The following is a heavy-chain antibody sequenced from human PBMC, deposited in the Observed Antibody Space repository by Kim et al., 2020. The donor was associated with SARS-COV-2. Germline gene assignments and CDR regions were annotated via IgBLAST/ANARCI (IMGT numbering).Heavy chain of an antibody. V-gene: IGHV3-15*01. CDR2: IKSKIQGATT. J-gene: IGHJ4*02. CDR1: GFTFTDAW. D-gene: IGHD3-10*01. CDR3: VWVGYGSGTFPLAS. Sequence: GGSLRLSCAASGFTFTDAWMSWVRQAPGKGLEWVGLIKSKIQGATTDYAAPVKGRFSISRDDSANTVDLQMNSLKTEDSAIYYCVWVGYGSGTFPLASWGQGTLVTVSS.